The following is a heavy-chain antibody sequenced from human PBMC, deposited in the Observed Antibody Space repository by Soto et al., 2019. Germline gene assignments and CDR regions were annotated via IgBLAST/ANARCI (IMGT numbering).Heavy chain of an antibody. D-gene: IGHD3-22*01. V-gene: IGHV3-43*02. CDR1: GFTFDDYA. CDR3: AKEEAVVVISTGYFQH. Sequence: GGSLRLSCAASGFTFDDYAMHWVRQAPGKGLEWVSLISGDGGSTYYADSVKGRFTISRDNSKNSLYLQMNSLRTEDTPLYYCAKEEAVVVISTGYFQHWGQGTLVTVSS. CDR2: ISGDGGST. J-gene: IGHJ1*01.